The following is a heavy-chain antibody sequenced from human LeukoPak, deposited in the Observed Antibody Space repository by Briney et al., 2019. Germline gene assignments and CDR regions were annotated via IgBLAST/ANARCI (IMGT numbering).Heavy chain of an antibody. CDR1: GFTFDDYA. CDR2: ISWNSGSI. D-gene: IGHD3-22*01. J-gene: IGHJ4*02. CDR3: AKDAIFPRYSSGYYHYFDY. Sequence: QTGGSLRLSCAASGFTFDDYAMHWVRQAPGKGLEWVSGISWNSGSIGYADSVKGRFTISRDNAKNSLYLQMNSLRAEDTVLYYCAKDAIFPRYSSGYYHYFDYWGQGTLVTVSS. V-gene: IGHV3-9*01.